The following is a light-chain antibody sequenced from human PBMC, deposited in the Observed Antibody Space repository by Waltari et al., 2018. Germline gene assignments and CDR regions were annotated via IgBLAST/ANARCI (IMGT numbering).Light chain of an antibody. J-gene: IGKJ4*01. Sequence: EIVLTQSPDTLSLSPGDRATLSCRASQWVTSSYLAWYQQKPGQAPRLLIYATSAGATGIPDRFSGSGAGTDFTLTISRLEPEDFAVYCCQQYGSSLVTFGGGTEVEIK. V-gene: IGKV3-20*01. CDR2: ATS. CDR1: QWVTSSY. CDR3: QQYGSSLVT.